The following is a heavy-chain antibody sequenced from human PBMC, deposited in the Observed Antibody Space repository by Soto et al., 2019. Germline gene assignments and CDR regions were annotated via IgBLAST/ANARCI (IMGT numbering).Heavy chain of an antibody. CDR3: VKDESINWYSGHFRH. V-gene: IGHV3-9*01. D-gene: IGHD6-13*01. Sequence: PGGSLRLSCAASGFTFDDYGMHWVRQVPGKGMEWVSGMNWNSGSIGYGDSVKGRFAISRDNAKNSLHLQMNSLSAEDTAFYYCVKDESINWYSGHFRHWGQGTLVTVSS. CDR2: MNWNSGSI. CDR1: GFTFDDYG. J-gene: IGHJ1*01.